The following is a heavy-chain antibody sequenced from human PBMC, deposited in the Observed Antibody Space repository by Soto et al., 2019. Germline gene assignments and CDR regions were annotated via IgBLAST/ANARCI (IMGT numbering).Heavy chain of an antibody. Sequence: QVQLVQSGAEVKKPGASVKVSCKASGYSFTSYDMNWVRQVPGQGPEWMGWMNPNSADTGYAQKFQGRMTMSRDMSTRTMYRELSGLTSEDTAVYYCARGGFLEPHMDVWGRGTTVTVSS. CDR1: GYSFTSYD. CDR2: MNPNSADT. J-gene: IGHJ6*03. V-gene: IGHV1-8*01. CDR3: ARGGFLEPHMDV.